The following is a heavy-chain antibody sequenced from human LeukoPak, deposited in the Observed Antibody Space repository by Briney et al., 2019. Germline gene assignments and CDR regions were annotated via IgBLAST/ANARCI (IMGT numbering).Heavy chain of an antibody. J-gene: IGHJ4*02. CDR3: ARRNYGDYDHYFDY. CDR2: IYCSGST. CDR1: GGSISGYY. V-gene: IGHV4-59*08. Sequence: SETLSLTCTVSGGSISGYYWSWIRQPPGKGLEWIGCIYCSGSTNYNPSLKGRVTISGDTSRNQFSLRLSSVTAADTAVYFCARRNYGDYDHYFDYWGQGILVTVSS. D-gene: IGHD4-17*01.